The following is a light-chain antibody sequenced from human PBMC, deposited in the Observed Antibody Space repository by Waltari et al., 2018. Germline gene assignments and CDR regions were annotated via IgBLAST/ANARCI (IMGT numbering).Light chain of an antibody. J-gene: IGLJ1*01. CDR1: SSHIGGNA. V-gene: IGLV1-47*01. Sequence: QSLLTQPPSASGTPGPRVTISCSGRSSHIGGNAVYWYQQLPGTAPKLLSYRDNQRPSGVPDRFSGSKSGTSASLAISGLRSEDEADYYCAAWDDSLSGYVFGTGTKVTV. CDR2: RDN. CDR3: AAWDDSLSGYV.